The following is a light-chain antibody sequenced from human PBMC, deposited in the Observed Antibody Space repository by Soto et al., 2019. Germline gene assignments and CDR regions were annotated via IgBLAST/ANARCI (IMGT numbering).Light chain of an antibody. CDR2: GAS. CDR1: QSVSSSY. V-gene: IGKV3-20*01. J-gene: IGKJ3*01. Sequence: EIVLTQSPGTQSLSPGERATLSSRDSQSVSSSYLAWYQQKPGQAPRLLIYGASSRATGIPDRFSGSGSGTDFTLTISRREPEDFAVYSGQQYGSSPGFTFGPGTKVDIK. CDR3: QQYGSSPGFT.